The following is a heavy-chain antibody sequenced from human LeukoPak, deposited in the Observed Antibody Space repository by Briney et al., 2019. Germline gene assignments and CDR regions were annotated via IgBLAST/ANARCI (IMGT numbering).Heavy chain of an antibody. Sequence: GASVKVSCKVSGYTLTELSMHWVRQAPGKGLEWMGGFDPEDGETIYARKFQGRVTMTEDTSTDTAYMELSSLRSEDTAVYYCATTIQGLYSSGWADAFDIWGQGTMVTVSS. CDR1: GYTLTELS. J-gene: IGHJ3*02. V-gene: IGHV1-24*01. CDR2: FDPEDGET. CDR3: ATTIQGLYSSGWADAFDI. D-gene: IGHD6-19*01.